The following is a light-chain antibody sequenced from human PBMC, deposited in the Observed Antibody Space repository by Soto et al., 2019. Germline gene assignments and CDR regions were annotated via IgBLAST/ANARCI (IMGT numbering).Light chain of an antibody. CDR2: SAS. V-gene: IGKV1-39*01. CDR3: QQTYTTPLT. CDR1: QGVSSK. Sequence: DIQMTQSPSALSASVGDSVTISCRASQGVSSKVNWYQQKPGRAPKLLIHSASTLLSGVSTRFSGRRSGTDFTLTISRLQPEDFASYSCQQTYTTPLTFGGGTKVEIK. J-gene: IGKJ4*01.